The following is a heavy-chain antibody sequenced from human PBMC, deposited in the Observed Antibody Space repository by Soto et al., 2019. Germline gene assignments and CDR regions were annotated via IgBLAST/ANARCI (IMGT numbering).Heavy chain of an antibody. D-gene: IGHD4-4*01. CDR2: IKEDGSEK. CDR3: ARGGAVTGRFEY. CDR1: GFTFSGYW. J-gene: IGHJ4*02. Sequence: EVQLVESGGDLVQPGGPLRLSCAASGFTFSGYWMSWVRQAPGKGLEWVASIKEDGSEKYYVDSVKGRFTISRDNAKNSLYLQMNSLRVEDTAVYYCARGGAVTGRFEYWGQGTLVTVSS. V-gene: IGHV3-7*01.